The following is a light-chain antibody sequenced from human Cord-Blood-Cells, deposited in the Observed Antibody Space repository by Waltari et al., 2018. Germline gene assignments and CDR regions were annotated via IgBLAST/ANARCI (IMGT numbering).Light chain of an antibody. CDR3: SSYTSSGTWV. CDR1: SSDVGGYNY. CDR2: DVS. Sequence: QSALTQPASVSGSPGQSITISCTGPSSDVGGYNYVSWYQQHPGKAPKLMIYDVSNRPSGVSNRFSGSKSGNTASLTISGLEAGDEADYYCSSYTSSGTWVFGGGTKLTVL. J-gene: IGLJ3*02. V-gene: IGLV2-14*01.